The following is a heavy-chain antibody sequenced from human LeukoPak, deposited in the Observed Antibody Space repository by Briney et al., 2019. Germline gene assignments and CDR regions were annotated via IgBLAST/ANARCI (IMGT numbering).Heavy chain of an antibody. D-gene: IGHD1-20*01. CDR1: GGSISSSYW. Sequence: SEALSLTCAVSGGSISSSYWWSWVRQAPGKGLEWIGEIHQSGSTNYNPSLKSRVTISVDTSKNLFSLKLNSVTAADTAVYYCARGHLTGRGYFDYWGQGTLVTVSS. CDR2: IHQSGST. V-gene: IGHV4-4*02. J-gene: IGHJ4*02. CDR3: ARGHLTGRGYFDY.